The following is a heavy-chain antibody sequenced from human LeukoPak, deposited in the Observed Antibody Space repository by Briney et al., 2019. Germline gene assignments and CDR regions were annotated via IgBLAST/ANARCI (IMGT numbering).Heavy chain of an antibody. J-gene: IGHJ4*02. Sequence: PGGSLRLSCTASGFTFDDYAMHWVRQAPGKGLEWVSGISWNSGTIGYADSVKGRFTISRDNAKNSLYLQMNSLRAEDTAVYYCAKVLKGHYFDYWGQGTLVTVSS. V-gene: IGHV3-9*01. CDR3: AKVLKGHYFDY. CDR1: GFTFDDYA. CDR2: ISWNSGTI.